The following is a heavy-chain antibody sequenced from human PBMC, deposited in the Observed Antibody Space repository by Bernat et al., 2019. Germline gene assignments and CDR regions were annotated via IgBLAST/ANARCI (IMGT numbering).Heavy chain of an antibody. Sequence: EVQLVESGGGLIQPGGSLRLSCAASGFTVSSNYMSWVRQAPGKGLEWVSVIYSGGSTYYADSVKGRFTISRDNSKNTLYLQMNSLRAEDTAVYYCAREYRSGWFDAFDIWGQGTMVTVSS. J-gene: IGHJ3*02. CDR2: IYSGGST. D-gene: IGHD6-19*01. CDR3: AREYRSGWFDAFDI. V-gene: IGHV3-53*01. CDR1: GFTVSSNY.